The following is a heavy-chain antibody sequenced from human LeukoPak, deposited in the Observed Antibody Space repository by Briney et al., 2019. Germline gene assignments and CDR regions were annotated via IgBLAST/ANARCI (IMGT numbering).Heavy chain of an antibody. J-gene: IGHJ4*02. V-gene: IGHV4-34*01. Sequence: SETLSLTCAVYGGSFSCYYGSWIRQPPGKGLEWIGEINHSGSTNYNPSLKSRVTISVDTSKNQFSLKLSSVTAADTAVYYCARGKRGKGLKTYYYGSSGYCPIDYWGQGTLVTVSS. CDR2: INHSGST. CDR1: GGSFSCYY. CDR3: ARGKRGKGLKTYYYGSSGYCPIDY. D-gene: IGHD3-22*01.